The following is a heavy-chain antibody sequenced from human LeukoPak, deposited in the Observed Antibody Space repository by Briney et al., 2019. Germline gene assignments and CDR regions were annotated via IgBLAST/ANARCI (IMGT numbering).Heavy chain of an antibody. J-gene: IGHJ4*02. CDR1: GGSISSSSYY. D-gene: IGHD3-22*01. CDR3: ARAGDSSGNFDY. Sequence: PSETLSLTCTVSGGSISSSSYYWGWIRQPPGKGLEWIGSMYYSGSTYHNPSLKSRVTISVDTSKNQSSLKLSSVTAADTAVYYCARAGDSSGNFDYWGQGTLVTVSS. V-gene: IGHV4-39*01. CDR2: MYYSGST.